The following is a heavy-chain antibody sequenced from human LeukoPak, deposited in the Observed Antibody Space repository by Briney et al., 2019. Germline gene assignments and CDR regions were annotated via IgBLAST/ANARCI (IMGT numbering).Heavy chain of an antibody. CDR3: AVGWELLTR. V-gene: IGHV4-59*08. Sequence: SETLSLTCTVSGGSINTYYWSWIRQPPGKGLDLVGYIYYNGSTNYYPSFKSRVTISVDTSQNQFSLKLSSVTAADTAVYYCAVGWELLTRWGQGTLVTVSS. CDR2: IYYNGST. CDR1: GGSINTYY. J-gene: IGHJ4*02. D-gene: IGHD1-26*01.